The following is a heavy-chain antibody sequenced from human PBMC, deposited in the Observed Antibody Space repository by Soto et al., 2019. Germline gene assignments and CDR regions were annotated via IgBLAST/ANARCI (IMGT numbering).Heavy chain of an antibody. Sequence: EVQLVDSGGGLVQPGGSLRLSCAASGFTFVNYWMSWVRQAPGKGLERVANIKQDGSEKNYVDSVKGRFTISRDNAKNSLYLQMNSLRAEDTAVYYCARDKYYDSGNDCWGQGTLVTVSS. D-gene: IGHD3-10*01. CDR3: ARDKYYDSGNDC. J-gene: IGHJ4*02. V-gene: IGHV3-7*05. CDR2: IKQDGSEK. CDR1: GFTFVNYW.